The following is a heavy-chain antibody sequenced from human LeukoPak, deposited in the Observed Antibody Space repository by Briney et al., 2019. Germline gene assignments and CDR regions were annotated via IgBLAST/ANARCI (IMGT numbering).Heavy chain of an antibody. CDR1: GGSISSYY. Sequence: PSETLSLTCTVSGGSISSYYWSWIRQPPGKGLEWIGYIYYSGSTNYNPSLKSRVTISVDTSKNQFSLKLSSVTAADTAVYYCARHSRAIVRYGMDVWGQGTTVTVSS. J-gene: IGHJ6*02. CDR3: ARHSRAIVRYGMDV. V-gene: IGHV4-59*08. CDR2: IYYSGST. D-gene: IGHD3-22*01.